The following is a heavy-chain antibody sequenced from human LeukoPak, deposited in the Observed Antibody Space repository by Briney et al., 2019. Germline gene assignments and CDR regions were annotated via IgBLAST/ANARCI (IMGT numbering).Heavy chain of an antibody. CDR1: GFTFSSYS. CDR2: ISSSSSTI. D-gene: IGHD1-26*01. Sequence: GSLRLSCAASGFTFSSYSMDWVRQAPGKGLEWVSFISSSSSTIYYADSVKGRFTISRDNAKNSLYLQMNSLRAEDTAVYYCARDRGGSYSAIDYWGQGTLVTVSS. V-gene: IGHV3-48*04. CDR3: ARDRGGSYSAIDY. J-gene: IGHJ4*02.